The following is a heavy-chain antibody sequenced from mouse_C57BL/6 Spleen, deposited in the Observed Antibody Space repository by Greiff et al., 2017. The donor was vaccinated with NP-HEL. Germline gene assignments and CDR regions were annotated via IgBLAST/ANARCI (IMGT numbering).Heavy chain of an antibody. Sequence: EVKLEESGGGLVQPGGSMKLSCVASGFTFSNYWMNWVRQSPEKGLEWVAQIRLKSDNYATHYAESVKGRFTISRDESKSSVYLQMNNLRAEDTGIYYCTAITTVVATRYFDVWGTGTTVTVSS. J-gene: IGHJ1*03. CDR2: IRLKSDNYAT. CDR1: GFTFSNYW. CDR3: TAITTVVATRYFDV. V-gene: IGHV6-3*01. D-gene: IGHD1-1*01.